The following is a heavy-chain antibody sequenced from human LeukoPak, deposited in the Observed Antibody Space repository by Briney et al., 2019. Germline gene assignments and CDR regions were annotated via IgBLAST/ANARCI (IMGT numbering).Heavy chain of an antibody. D-gene: IGHD3-10*01. V-gene: IGHV1-69*01. CDR3: ARVGLFRGYYYYYGMDV. CDR1: GGTFSSYA. J-gene: IGHJ6*02. Sequence: SVKVSCKASGGTFSSYAISWLRQAPGQGLEWMGGIIPIFGTANYAQKFQGRVTITADESTSTAYMELSSLRSEDTAVYYCARVGLFRGYYYYYGMDVWGQGTTVTVSS. CDR2: IIPIFGTA.